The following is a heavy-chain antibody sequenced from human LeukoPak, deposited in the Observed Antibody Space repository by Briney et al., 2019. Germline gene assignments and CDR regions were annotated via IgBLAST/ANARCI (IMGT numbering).Heavy chain of an antibody. CDR3: ARDTAGPYYDFWSGYYFDY. CDR1: GFTFSDYY. D-gene: IGHD3-3*01. V-gene: IGHV3-11*04. J-gene: IGHJ4*02. CDR2: ISSSGSTI. Sequence: PGGSLRLSCAASGFTFSDYYMSWIRQAPGKGLEGVSYISSSGSTIYYADSVKGRFTISRDNAKNSLYLQMNSLRAEDTAVYYCARDTAGPYYDFWSGYYFDYWGQGTLVTVSS.